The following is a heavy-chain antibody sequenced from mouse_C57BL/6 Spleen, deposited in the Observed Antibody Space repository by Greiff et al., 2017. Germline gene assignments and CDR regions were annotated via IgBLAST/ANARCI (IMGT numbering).Heavy chain of an antibody. D-gene: IGHD1-1*02. CDR3: AKFCRLSGGAMDY. J-gene: IGHJ4*01. CDR2: IWRGGST. V-gene: IGHV2-5*01. Sequence: VKLVESGPGLVQPSQSLSITCTVSGFSLTSYGVHWVRQSPGKGLEWLGVIWRGGSTDYNAAFMSRLSITTDNSKSQVFFKMNSLQADDTAIYYCAKFCRLSGGAMDYWGQGTSVTVSS. CDR1: GFSLTSYG.